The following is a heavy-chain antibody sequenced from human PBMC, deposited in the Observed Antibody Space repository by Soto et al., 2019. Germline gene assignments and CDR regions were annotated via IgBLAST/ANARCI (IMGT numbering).Heavy chain of an antibody. Sequence: ESGGGLVQPGGSLRLSCAASGLTFSSYWMTWVRQAPGKGLEWVANIRQDGGEKYYVDSVKGRFTISRDNAKDSLYLQMSSLSAEDTAVYYCAGGRRHCSSTSCRGFWFDPWGQGTLVTVSS. D-gene: IGHD2-2*01. J-gene: IGHJ5*02. CDR2: IRQDGGEK. CDR1: GLTFSSYW. CDR3: AGGRRHCSSTSCRGFWFDP. V-gene: IGHV3-7*01.